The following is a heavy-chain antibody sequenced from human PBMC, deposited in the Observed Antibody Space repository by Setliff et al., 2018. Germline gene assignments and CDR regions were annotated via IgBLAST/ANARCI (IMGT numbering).Heavy chain of an antibody. V-gene: IGHV3-11*04. J-gene: IGHJ4*02. Sequence: GASLKISCAASGFTFSDYYMSWIRQAPGKGLEWVSYISSSGSTIYYADSVKGRFTISRDNAKNSLYLQMNSLRAEDTAVYYCASLNPRDGYNFDYWGQGTLVTVS. CDR2: ISSSGSTI. D-gene: IGHD5-12*01. CDR1: GFTFSDYY. CDR3: ASLNPRDGYNFDY.